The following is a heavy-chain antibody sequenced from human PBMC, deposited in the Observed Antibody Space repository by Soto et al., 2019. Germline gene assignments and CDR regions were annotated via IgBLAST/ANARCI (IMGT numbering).Heavy chain of an antibody. CDR1: GGSFSGYY. Sequence: SETLSLTCTVYGGSFSGYYWSWIRQPPGKGLEWIGEINHSGSTNYNPSLKSRVTISVDTSKNQFSLKLSSVTAADTAVYYCARGRRCDGYWGQGTLVTVSS. D-gene: IGHD2-21*01. CDR2: INHSGST. CDR3: ARGRRCDGY. J-gene: IGHJ4*02. V-gene: IGHV4-34*01.